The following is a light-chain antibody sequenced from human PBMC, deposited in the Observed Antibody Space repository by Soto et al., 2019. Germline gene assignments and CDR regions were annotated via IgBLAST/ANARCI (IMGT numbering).Light chain of an antibody. CDR3: QQYSNWPPWT. J-gene: IGKJ1*01. CDR2: GAS. Sequence: IVMTQSPATLSVSPGERATLSCRASQSVSSNLAWYQQKPGQAPRLLIYGASTRATGIPARFSGSGSGTEFTLTISSLQSEDFAVYSCQQYSNWPPWTFGQGTKVDIK. V-gene: IGKV3-15*01. CDR1: QSVSSN.